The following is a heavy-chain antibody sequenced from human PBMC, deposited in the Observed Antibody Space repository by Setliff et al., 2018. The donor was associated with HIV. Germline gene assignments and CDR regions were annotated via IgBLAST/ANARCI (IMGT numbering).Heavy chain of an antibody. CDR2: IKQDVSEE. J-gene: IGHJ4*02. V-gene: IGHV3-7*01. D-gene: IGHD6-19*01. CDR1: GFTFSTYW. Sequence: GGSLRLSCAASGFTFSTYWMIWVRQAPGKGLEWGAKIKQDVSEEYYVDSVKGRFTISRDNAKNSVYLQMNSLRVEDTAMYYFTKDHLSGWASDCWGQGTLVTVSS. CDR3: TKDHLSGWASDC.